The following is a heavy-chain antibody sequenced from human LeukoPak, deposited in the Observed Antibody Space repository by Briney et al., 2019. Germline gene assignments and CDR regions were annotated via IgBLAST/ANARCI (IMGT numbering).Heavy chain of an antibody. Sequence: SETLSLTCTVSGGSISSSSYYWGWIRQPPGKGLEWIGSIYYSGSTYYNPSLKSRVTISVDTSKNQFSLKLSSVTAADTAVYYCAREGPLDIVVVPAVPSGTYYYYYYYMDVWGKGTTVTISS. CDR1: GGSISSSSYY. CDR3: AREGPLDIVVVPAVPSGTYYYYYYYMDV. CDR2: IYYSGST. D-gene: IGHD2-2*01. J-gene: IGHJ6*03. V-gene: IGHV4-39*07.